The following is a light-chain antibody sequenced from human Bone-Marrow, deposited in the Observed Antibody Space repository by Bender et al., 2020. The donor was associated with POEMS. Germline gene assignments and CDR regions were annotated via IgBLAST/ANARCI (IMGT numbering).Light chain of an antibody. CDR1: DLCDKY. V-gene: IGLV3-1*01. CDR3: QAWDTYSVI. Sequence: SYEVTQPPSVSVSPGQTASLTCSGDDLCDKYVAWYQQKPGQSPVLVIYQDTKRPSGIPERFSGSNSGNTATLTISGTQAMDEADYDCQAWDTYSVIFGGGTKLTVL. CDR2: QDT. J-gene: IGLJ2*01.